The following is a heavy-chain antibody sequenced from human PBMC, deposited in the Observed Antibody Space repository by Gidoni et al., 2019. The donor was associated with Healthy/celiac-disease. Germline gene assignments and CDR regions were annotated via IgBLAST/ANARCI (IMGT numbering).Heavy chain of an antibody. D-gene: IGHD6-6*01. Sequence: QVQLQQGGAGLLEPSETLYRACAVNGGSFSGYYWSWIRQPPGTGLEWIGEINHRGSTNYHPSLQSRVTISVDTLKNQFSLKLSSVTAADTAVYYCARADSSGGGYYYYGMDVWGQGTTVTVSS. V-gene: IGHV4-34*01. CDR2: INHRGST. J-gene: IGHJ6*02. CDR3: ARADSSGGGYYYYGMDV. CDR1: GGSFSGYY.